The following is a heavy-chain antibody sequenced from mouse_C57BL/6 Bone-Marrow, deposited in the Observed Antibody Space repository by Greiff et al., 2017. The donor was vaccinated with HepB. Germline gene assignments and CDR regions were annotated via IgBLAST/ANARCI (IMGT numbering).Heavy chain of an antibody. D-gene: IGHD2-4*01. J-gene: IGHJ4*01. V-gene: IGHV1-82*01. CDR3: AREGDYDYLYAMDY. CDR1: GYAFSSSW. Sequence: VKLMESGPELVKPGASVKISCKASGYAFSSSWMNWVKQRPGKGLEWIGRIYPGDGDTNYNGKFKGKATLTADKSSSTAYMQLSSLTSEDSAVYFCAREGDYDYLYAMDYWGQGTSVTVSS. CDR2: IYPGDGDT.